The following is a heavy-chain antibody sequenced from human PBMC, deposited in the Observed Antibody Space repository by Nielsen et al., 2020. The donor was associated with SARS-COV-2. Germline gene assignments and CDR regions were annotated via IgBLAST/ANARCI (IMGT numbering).Heavy chain of an antibody. CDR1: GFTFNHAW. CDR3: ARDFGESTSLRFLGMDV. D-gene: IGHD3-3*01. Sequence: SCAASGFTFNHAWMSWVRQAPGKGLEWVAVISYDGSNEYYADSVKGRFTISRDNSKNMLYLQMNSLRGEDTAVYYCARDFGESTSLRFLGMDVWGKGTTVTVSS. CDR2: ISYDGSNE. V-gene: IGHV3-30*03. J-gene: IGHJ6*03.